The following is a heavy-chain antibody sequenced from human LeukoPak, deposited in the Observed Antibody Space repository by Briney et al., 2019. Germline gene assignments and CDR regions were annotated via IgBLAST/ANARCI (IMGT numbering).Heavy chain of an antibody. CDR3: AKWGATTNY. D-gene: IGHD1-26*01. CDR2: INTDSGGT. J-gene: IGHJ4*02. Sequence: GASVKVSCKASGYTFTGSYIHWVRQAPGQSLEWMGWINTDSGGTHIAQKFQGRVTMTTDTSISTAYVEVTRLQSDDTAVYYCAKWGATTNYRGQGTLVTVSS. CDR1: GYTFTGSY. V-gene: IGHV1-2*02.